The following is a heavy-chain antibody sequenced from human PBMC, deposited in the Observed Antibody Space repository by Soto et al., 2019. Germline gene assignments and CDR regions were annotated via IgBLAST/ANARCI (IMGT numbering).Heavy chain of an antibody. CDR3: ATVPYGGRVGNWFEY. CDR2: ISSSTSYV. CDR1: GFTFSRYG. J-gene: IGHJ5*01. Sequence: EVQLVESGGGLVKPGGSLRLSCAASGFTFSRYGMNWLRQAPGKGLEWVSSISSSTSYVYYADSVRGRFSTSRDNAKNILYLEMSVLRTEDTAVYYCATVPYGGRVGNWFEYWGQGTLFT. V-gene: IGHV3-21*02. D-gene: IGHD4-17*01.